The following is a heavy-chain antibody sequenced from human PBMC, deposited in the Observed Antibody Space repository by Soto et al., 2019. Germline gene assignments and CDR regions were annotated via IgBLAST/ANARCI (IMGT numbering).Heavy chain of an antibody. V-gene: IGHV4-34*01. CDR1: GDSVTSHY. Sequence: SETLSLTCSFSGDSVTSHYLTWIRQPPGMALEWIGEINHLGSINYNPSLKSRVTMSVDTSKNQFSLTLNSVTAADTATYYCARGGISHWAYFYYMDVWDRGTTVTVSS. CDR3: ARGGISHWAYFYYMDV. J-gene: IGHJ6*03. CDR2: INHLGSI. D-gene: IGHD2-21*01.